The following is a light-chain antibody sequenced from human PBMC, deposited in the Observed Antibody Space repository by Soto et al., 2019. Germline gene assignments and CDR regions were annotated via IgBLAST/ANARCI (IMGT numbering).Light chain of an antibody. Sequence: MTRCPATRTRSPISMAAVSLKTSKSVSSSYLAWYQQKPGKAPRLLMYATSTRATGIQARFRGSGSGTEFSITISSLDSEDFAVYYCEHHNHWPPWTCRQGTKVDIK. CDR3: EHHNHWPPWT. CDR2: ATS. J-gene: IGKJ1*01. CDR1: KSVSSSY. V-gene: IGKV3-15*01.